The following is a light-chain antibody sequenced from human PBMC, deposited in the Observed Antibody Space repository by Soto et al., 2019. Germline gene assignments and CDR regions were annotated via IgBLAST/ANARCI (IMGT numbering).Light chain of an antibody. CDR2: GAS. CDR1: QSVSSN. V-gene: IGKV3-20*01. Sequence: EILFTQSPGTLSVSPGERATLSCRASQSVSSNLAWYQQKPGKAPRLLIYGASSRATGIPDRLSGSGSGTDFTLTISRLEPEDFAVYYCQQYGSTGTFGQGTKVDIK. J-gene: IGKJ1*01. CDR3: QQYGSTGT.